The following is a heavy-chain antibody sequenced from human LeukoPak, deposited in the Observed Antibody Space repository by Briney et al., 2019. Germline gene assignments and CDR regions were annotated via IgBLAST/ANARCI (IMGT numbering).Heavy chain of an antibody. Sequence: PPETLSLTCGVYGGSFSDYYWAWIGQSPGMGLEWIGEMIHSGSTNYNPSLTSRVTISVDTSKNQFSLELSSVTAADTAVYYCARNPLYSSSSHFDYWGQGTLVTVSS. D-gene: IGHD6-6*01. CDR1: GGSFSDYY. CDR2: MIHSGST. CDR3: ARNPLYSSSSHFDY. J-gene: IGHJ4*02. V-gene: IGHV4-34*12.